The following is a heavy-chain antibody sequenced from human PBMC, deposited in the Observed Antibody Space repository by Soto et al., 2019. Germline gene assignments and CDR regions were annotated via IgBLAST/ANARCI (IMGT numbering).Heavy chain of an antibody. CDR2: ISSSGSTI. D-gene: IGHD3-22*01. CDR3: ARDYQPITMIVVVIGRPFDY. V-gene: IGHV3-11*01. CDR1: GFTFSDYY. J-gene: IGHJ4*02. Sequence: GGSLRLSCAASGFTFSDYYMSWIRQAPGKGLEWVSYISSSGSTIYYADSVKGRFTISRDNAKNSLYLQMNSLRAEDTAVYYCARDYQPITMIVVVIGRPFDYWGQGTLVTVSS.